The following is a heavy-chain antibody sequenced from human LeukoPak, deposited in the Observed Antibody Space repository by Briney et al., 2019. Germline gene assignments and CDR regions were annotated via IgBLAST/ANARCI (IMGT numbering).Heavy chain of an antibody. CDR2: IIPIFGTA. CDR3: ARESAVAGTTYDY. J-gene: IGHJ4*02. D-gene: IGHD6-19*01. Sequence: SVKVSCKASGGTFSSYAISWVRQAPGQGLEWMGGIIPIFGTANYAQKFQGRVTITADESTSTAYMELSSLGSEDTAVYYCARESAVAGTTYDYWGQGTLVTVSS. CDR1: GGTFSSYA. V-gene: IGHV1-69*13.